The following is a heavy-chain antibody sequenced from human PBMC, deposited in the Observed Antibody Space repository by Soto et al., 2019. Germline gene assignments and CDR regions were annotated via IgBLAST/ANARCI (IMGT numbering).Heavy chain of an antibody. CDR2: IYSGGST. J-gene: IGHJ6*02. D-gene: IGHD5-18*01. Sequence: GGSLRLSCAASGFTVSSNYMSWVRQAPGKGLEWVSVIYSGGSTYYADSVKGRFTISRDKSKNTLYLQMNSLRAEDTAVYYSARALGYSYFTYYYYYGMDVWGQGTTVTVSS. CDR1: GFTVSSNY. V-gene: IGHV3-53*01. CDR3: ARALGYSYFTYYYYYGMDV.